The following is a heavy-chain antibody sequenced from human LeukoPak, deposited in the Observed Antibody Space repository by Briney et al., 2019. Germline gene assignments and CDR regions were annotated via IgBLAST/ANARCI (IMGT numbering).Heavy chain of an antibody. CDR3: ARAQNYYDSSGYYPDALDI. CDR1: GGSISSYY. D-gene: IGHD3-22*01. V-gene: IGHV4-59*01. J-gene: IGHJ3*02. CDR2: IYYSGST. Sequence: PSETLSLTCTVSGGSISSYYWSWIRQPPGKGLEWIGYIYYSGSTNYNPSLKSRVTISVDTSKNQFSLKLSSVTAADTAVYYCARAQNYYDSSGYYPDALDIWGQGTMVTVSS.